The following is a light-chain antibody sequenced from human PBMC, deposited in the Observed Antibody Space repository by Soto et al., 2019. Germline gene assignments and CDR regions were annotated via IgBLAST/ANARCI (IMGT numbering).Light chain of an antibody. J-gene: IGKJ1*01. V-gene: IGKV3-11*01. CDR3: QQHSHWPPWT. CDR2: GAS. Sequence: EVVLTQSPATLSLSPGERATLSCRASQNVRTFLDWYQQKPGQAPRLLIYGASNRATGIPARFSGSGSVTDFTLTISSLEPEDFAVYYCQQHSHWPPWTFGQGTRVEIQ. CDR1: QNVRTF.